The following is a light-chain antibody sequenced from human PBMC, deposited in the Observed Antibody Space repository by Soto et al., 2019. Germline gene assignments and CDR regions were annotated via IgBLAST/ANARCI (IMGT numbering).Light chain of an antibody. J-gene: IGLJ1*01. V-gene: IGLV2-18*01. CDR1: STDVGSYNR. Sequence: QTALTQRPSVSGAPGQTVTISCTGTSTDVGSYNRVSWDQQPPGTAPKLMIYEVSDRPSGVPDRFCGSKSGNTASLTISGLQAEDEADYYCSLYTGSSPWVFGTGTKVTV. CDR2: EVS. CDR3: SLYTGSSPWV.